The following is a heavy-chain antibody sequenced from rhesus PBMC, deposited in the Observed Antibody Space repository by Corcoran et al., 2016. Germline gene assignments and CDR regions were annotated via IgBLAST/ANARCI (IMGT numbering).Heavy chain of an antibody. CDR1: GGSISSSNW. J-gene: IGHJ5-1*01. V-gene: IGHV4-93*02. Sequence: QVQLQESGPAVVKPSETLSLTCAVSGGSISSSNWWDWIRQSPGKGLEWSGGTYGSSAATVYRPSLKIRVTLSIDPSKTRFSLKLGSVTAADTAVYFCARHLGSSYGWRFDVWGAGVLVTVSS. CDR3: ARHLGSSYGWRFDV. CDR2: TYGSSAAT. D-gene: IGHD6-43*01.